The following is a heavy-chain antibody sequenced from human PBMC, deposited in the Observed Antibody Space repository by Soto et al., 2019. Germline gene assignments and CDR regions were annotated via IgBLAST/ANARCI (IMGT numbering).Heavy chain of an antibody. CDR2: INPSGGST. CDR1: GYTFTSYY. Sequence: ASVKVSCKASGYTFTSYYMHWVRQAPGQGLEWMGIINPSGGSTSYAQKFQGRVTMTRDTSTSTVYMELSSLRSEDTAVYYCGVYYGCCGSLLGYYYYGMDVWGQGTKVTVSS. D-gene: IGHD3-22*01. V-gene: IGHV1-46*01. CDR3: GVYYGCCGSLLGYYYYGMDV. J-gene: IGHJ6*02.